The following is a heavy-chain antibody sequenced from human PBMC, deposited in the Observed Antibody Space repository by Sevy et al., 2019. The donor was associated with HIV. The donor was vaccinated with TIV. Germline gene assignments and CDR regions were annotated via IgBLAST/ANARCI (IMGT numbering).Heavy chain of an antibody. J-gene: IGHJ4*02. D-gene: IGHD3-10*01. CDR3: ARDNLPPIMVSMVRGALSYYFDY. Sequence: GGSLRLSCAASGFTFSSYGMHWVRQAPGNGLEWVAVIWYDGINRYYADSVKGRFTISRDNSKNTLYLQMNSLRAEDTAVYYCARDNLPPIMVSMVRGALSYYFDYSGQRTLVTVSS. V-gene: IGHV3-33*01. CDR2: IWYDGINR. CDR1: GFTFSSYG.